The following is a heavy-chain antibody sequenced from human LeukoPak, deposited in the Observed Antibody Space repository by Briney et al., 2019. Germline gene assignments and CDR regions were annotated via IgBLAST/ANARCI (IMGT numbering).Heavy chain of an antibody. CDR3: ARDERIAAAGTGIFDY. D-gene: IGHD6-13*01. J-gene: IGHJ4*02. CDR1: GYTFTGYY. CDR2: MSPSGGST. V-gene: IGHV1-46*01. Sequence: ASVKVSCKASGYTFTGYYIHWVRQAPGQGFEWMGIMSPSGGSTSYAQKFQGRVTVTRDMSTSTVYMELSSLRSEDTAVYYCARDERIAAAGTGIFDYWGQGTLVTVSS.